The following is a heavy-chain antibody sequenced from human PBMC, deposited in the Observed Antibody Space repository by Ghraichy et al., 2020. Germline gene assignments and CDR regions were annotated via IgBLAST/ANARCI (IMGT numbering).Heavy chain of an antibody. CDR3: ATGLKGGYQLREPYYFDY. CDR1: GYTLTELS. Sequence: ASVKVSYKVSGYTLTELSMHWVRQAPGKGLEWMGGFDPEDGETIYAQKFQGRVTMTEDTSTDTAYMELSSLRSEDTAVYYCATGLKGGYQLREPYYFDYWGQGTLVTVSS. J-gene: IGHJ4*02. CDR2: FDPEDGET. D-gene: IGHD2-2*01. V-gene: IGHV1-24*01.